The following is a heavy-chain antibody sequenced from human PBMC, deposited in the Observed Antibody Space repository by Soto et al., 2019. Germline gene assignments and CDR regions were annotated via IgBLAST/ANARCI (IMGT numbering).Heavy chain of an antibody. CDR2: IYYGGST. J-gene: IGHJ4*02. D-gene: IGHD6-13*01. CDR3: ARSTIAAADLFEY. CDR1: GGSISSGGYY. Sequence: PSETLSLTCTVSGGSISSGGYYWSWIRQHPGKGLELIGYIYYGGSTYYNPSLKSRVTISLDTSKNQFSLKLNSVTAADTAVYYCARSTIAAADLFEYWGQGTLVTVSS. V-gene: IGHV4-31*03.